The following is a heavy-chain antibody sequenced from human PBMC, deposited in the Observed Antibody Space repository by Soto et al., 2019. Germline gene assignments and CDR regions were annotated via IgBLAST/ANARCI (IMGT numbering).Heavy chain of an antibody. Sequence: GGSLRLSCAASGFTFSSYAMSWVRQAPGKGLEWVSAISGSGGSTYYADSVKGRFTISRDNSKNTLYLQMNSLRAEDTAVYYCAKRTRDYDSSGYFHWYFDLWGRGTLVPVSS. V-gene: IGHV3-23*01. D-gene: IGHD3-22*01. CDR2: ISGSGGST. CDR3: AKRTRDYDSSGYFHWYFDL. CDR1: GFTFSSYA. J-gene: IGHJ2*01.